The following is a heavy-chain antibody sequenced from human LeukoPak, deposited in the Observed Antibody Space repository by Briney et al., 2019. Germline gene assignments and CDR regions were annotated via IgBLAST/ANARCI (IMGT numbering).Heavy chain of an antibody. CDR3: AKDLHGGYSSDY. D-gene: IGHD4-23*01. V-gene: IGHV3-30*02. CDR1: GFTFNNFG. J-gene: IGHJ4*02. Sequence: HPGGSLRLSCAASGFTFNNFGMHWVRQAPGKGLEWVSFIGYEGVHKYYADSVKGRFTISKDNSKATSYLQMNSLRPEDTAVYYCAKDLHGGYSSDYWGQGTLVTVFS. CDR2: IGYEGVHK.